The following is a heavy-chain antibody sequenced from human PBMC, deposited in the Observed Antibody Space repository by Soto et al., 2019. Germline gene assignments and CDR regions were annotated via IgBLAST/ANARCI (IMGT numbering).Heavy chain of an antibody. CDR3: AHSSGSWYNGDFDY. D-gene: IGHD6-13*01. J-gene: IGHJ4*02. Sequence: QITLKESGPTLVKPTQTLTLTCTFSGFSLSTSGVGVGWIRQPPGKALEWLALIYWDDDKRYSPSLKSRLTIHKDTSKNQVVLTMTNMDPVDTATYYCAHSSGSWYNGDFDYWGQGTLVTVSS. CDR2: IYWDDDK. V-gene: IGHV2-5*02. CDR1: GFSLSTSGVG.